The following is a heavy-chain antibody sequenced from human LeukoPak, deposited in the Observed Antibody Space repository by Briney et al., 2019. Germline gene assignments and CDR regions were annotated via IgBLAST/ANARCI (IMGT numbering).Heavy chain of an antibody. CDR2: MNPTSSNT. J-gene: IGHJ4*02. V-gene: IGHV1-8*01. CDR1: GYTFTNYD. D-gene: IGHD3-22*01. CDR3: ARVDHSGYHN. Sequence: ASVKVSCKASGYTFTNYDINWVRQASGQELEWMGWMNPTSSNTGYAQKFQGRVTMTRDTSISTAYMELSSLRSEDTAVYYCARVDHSGYHNWGQGTLVTVSS.